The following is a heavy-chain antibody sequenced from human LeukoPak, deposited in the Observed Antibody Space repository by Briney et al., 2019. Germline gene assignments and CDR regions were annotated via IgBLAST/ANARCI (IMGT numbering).Heavy chain of an antibody. V-gene: IGHV3-30*04. D-gene: IGHD4-17*01. CDR3: AREGVQTTVDAFDI. J-gene: IGHJ3*02. CDR2: ISHDGSDR. CDR1: GFTLKIYP. Sequence: GGSLRLSCAASGFTLKIYPMHWVRQAPGKGLEWLSVISHDGSDRNNADSVKGRFIISRDNSKNTIYLQLNSLRPEDTAMYYCAREGVQTTVDAFDIWGLGTMVIVSS.